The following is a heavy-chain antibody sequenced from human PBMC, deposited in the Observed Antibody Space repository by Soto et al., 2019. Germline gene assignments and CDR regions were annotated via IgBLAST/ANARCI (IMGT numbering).Heavy chain of an antibody. V-gene: IGHV3-33*01. Sequence: SGGSLRLSCVACGFNFGNFGMHWVRQAPGKGLEWLTVISNDENIKQDSVRGRFAIARDNSKNTLYLHLTSLRAEDTAIYYCARGLRGVLDYWGQGTLVTVSS. CDR1: GFNFGNFG. CDR3: ARGLRGVLDY. CDR2: ISNDENIK. D-gene: IGHD5-12*01. J-gene: IGHJ4*02.